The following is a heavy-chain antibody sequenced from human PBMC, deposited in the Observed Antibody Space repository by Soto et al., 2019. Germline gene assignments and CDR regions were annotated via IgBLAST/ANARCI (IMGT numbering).Heavy chain of an antibody. Sequence: SVKVSCKASGYTFTSYGISWVRQAPGQGLEWMGWISAYNGNTNYAQKLQGRVTMTTDTSTSTAYMELRSLRSDDTAVYYCARDLRYSSSWSWWFDPWGQGTLVTVSS. CDR2: ISAYNGNT. D-gene: IGHD6-13*01. J-gene: IGHJ5*02. CDR3: ARDLRYSSSWSWWFDP. CDR1: GYTFTSYG. V-gene: IGHV1-18*01.